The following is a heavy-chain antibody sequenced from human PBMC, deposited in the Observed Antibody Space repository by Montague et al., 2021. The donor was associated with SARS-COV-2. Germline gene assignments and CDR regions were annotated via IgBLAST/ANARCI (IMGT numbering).Heavy chain of an antibody. CDR2: ISSSGTSL. CDR3: ARELLQFKGIFPYSYGMDV. V-gene: IGHV3-48*03. J-gene: IGHJ6*02. Sequence: SLRLSGAISGFTLSRYEMNWVRQAPGKGLEWLSKISSSGTSLYYADSVXGRFTISRDNAKNSLYLQMNSLRAEDTAVYYCARELLQFKGIFPYSYGMDVWGQGTPVTVSS. D-gene: IGHD4-11*01. CDR1: GFTLSRYE.